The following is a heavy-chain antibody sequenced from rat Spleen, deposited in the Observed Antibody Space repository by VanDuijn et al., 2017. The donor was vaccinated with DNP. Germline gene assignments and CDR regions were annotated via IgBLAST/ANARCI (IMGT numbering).Heavy chain of an antibody. CDR3: ARMHYGCDN. D-gene: IGHD1-11*01. J-gene: IGHJ2*01. CDR2: INNRGST. Sequence: EVQLQESGPGLVKPSQSLSLTCSVTGFSIASSFRWNWIRKFPGNKLEWMGYINNRGSTNYNPSLKIRISITRDTSKNQFFLQVNSATTEDTATYYCARMHYGCDNWGQGVMVTVSS. CDR1: GFSIASSFR. V-gene: IGHV3-3*01.